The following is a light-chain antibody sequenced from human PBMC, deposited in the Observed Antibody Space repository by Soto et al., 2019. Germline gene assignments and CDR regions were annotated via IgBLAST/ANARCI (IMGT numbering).Light chain of an antibody. CDR3: CSYAGRSTPYV. J-gene: IGLJ1*01. CDR2: EVS. Sequence: SALTQPASVSGSPGQSITISCTGTSSDVGSYNLVSWYQQYPGKAPKLMIYEVSKRPSGVSNRFSGSKSGNTASLTISGLQAEDEADYYCCSYAGRSTPYVFGTGTKLTVL. V-gene: IGLV2-23*02. CDR1: SSDVGSYNL.